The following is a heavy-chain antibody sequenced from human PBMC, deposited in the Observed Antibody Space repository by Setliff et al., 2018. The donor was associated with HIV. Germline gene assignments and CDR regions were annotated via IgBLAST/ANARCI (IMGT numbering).Heavy chain of an antibody. J-gene: IGHJ4*02. Sequence: KASETLSLTCGVYGGSLSDYYWSWIRQPPGKGLEWIGEINHSGSSNYNPSLKSRVTISVDTSKNQFSLKLSSVTAADTAVYYCARLTSGWFFAYWGQGTLVTVS. V-gene: IGHV4-34*01. CDR2: INHSGSS. D-gene: IGHD6-19*01. CDR3: ARLTSGWFFAY. CDR1: GGSLSDYY.